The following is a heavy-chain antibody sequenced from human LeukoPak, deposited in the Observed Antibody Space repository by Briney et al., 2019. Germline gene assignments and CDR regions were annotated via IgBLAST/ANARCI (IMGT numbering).Heavy chain of an antibody. J-gene: IGHJ4*02. Sequence: SQTLSLTCTVSGGSISSGGYYWSWIRQPPGKGLEWIGYIYHSGSTYYNPSLKSRVTISVDRSKNQFSLKLSSVTAADTAVYYCARILSSHYQWGQGTLVTVSS. CDR3: ARILSSHYQ. CDR2: IYHSGST. V-gene: IGHV4-30-2*01. CDR1: GGSISSGGYY. D-gene: IGHD3-10*01.